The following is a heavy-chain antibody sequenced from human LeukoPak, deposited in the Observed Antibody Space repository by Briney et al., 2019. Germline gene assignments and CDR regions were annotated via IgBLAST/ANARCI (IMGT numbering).Heavy chain of an antibody. CDR2: ISGSGGST. J-gene: IGHJ4*02. Sequence: GGSLRLSCAASGFTFSSYAMNWVRQVPGKGLEWVSAISGSGGSTYYADSVKGRFTISRDNSKNTLYLQMNSLRAEDTAVYYCARIRITIFGVVIIPDAYDYWGQGTLVTVSS. CDR1: GFTFSSYA. D-gene: IGHD3-3*01. CDR3: ARIRITIFGVVIIPDAYDY. V-gene: IGHV3-23*01.